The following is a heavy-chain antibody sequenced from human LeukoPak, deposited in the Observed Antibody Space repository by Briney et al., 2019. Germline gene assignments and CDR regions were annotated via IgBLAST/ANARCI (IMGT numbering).Heavy chain of an antibody. J-gene: IGHJ4*02. Sequence: SVKVSCKASGFTFTSSAMQWVRQARGQRLEWIGWIVVGSGNTNYAQKFQERVTITRDMSTGTAYMELSSLRSEDTAVYYCAAEDYYDSSGHYRPFDYWGQGTLVTVSS. CDR3: AAEDYYDSSGHYRPFDY. D-gene: IGHD3-22*01. CDR1: GFTFTSSA. CDR2: IVVGSGNT. V-gene: IGHV1-58*02.